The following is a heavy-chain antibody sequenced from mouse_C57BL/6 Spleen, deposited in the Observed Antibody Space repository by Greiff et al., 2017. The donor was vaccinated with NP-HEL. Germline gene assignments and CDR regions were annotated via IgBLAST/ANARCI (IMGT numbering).Heavy chain of an antibody. CDR2: IDPSDSYT. D-gene: IGHD1-2*01. CDR1: GYTFTSYW. CDR3: ARSRITKGYAMDY. Sequence: QVQLQQSGAELVMPGASVKLSCKASGYTFTSYWMHWVKQRPGQGLEWIGEIDPSDSYTNYNQKFKGKSTLTVDKSSSTAYMQLSSLTSEDSAVYYCARSRITKGYAMDYWGQGTSVTVSS. J-gene: IGHJ4*01. V-gene: IGHV1-69*01.